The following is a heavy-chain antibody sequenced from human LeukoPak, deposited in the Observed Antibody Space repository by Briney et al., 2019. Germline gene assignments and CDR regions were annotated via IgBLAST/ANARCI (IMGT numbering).Heavy chain of an antibody. CDR3: ARGRRYYDSSGRYFDF. CDR1: GGSISSSSYY. Sequence: SETLSLTCTVSGGSISSSSYYWGWIRQPPGKGLECIGYIFYTGSTNYNPSLKSRVTISVDKSKNQFSLRLSSVTAADTAVYYCARGRRYYDSSGRYFDFWGQGTLVTVSS. J-gene: IGHJ4*02. V-gene: IGHV4-61*05. CDR2: IFYTGST. D-gene: IGHD3-22*01.